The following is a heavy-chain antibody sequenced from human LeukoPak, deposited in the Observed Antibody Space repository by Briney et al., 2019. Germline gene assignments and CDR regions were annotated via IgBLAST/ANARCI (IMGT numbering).Heavy chain of an antibody. J-gene: IGHJ4*02. CDR2: IKSKTDGGTT. D-gene: IGHD3-16*02. CDR1: GFTFSNAW. V-gene: IGHV3-15*01. Sequence: PGGSLRLSCAASGFTFSNAWMSWVRQAPGEGLEWVGRIKSKTDGGTTDYAAPVKGRFTISRDDSKNTLYLQMNSLKTEDTAVYYCTTELYYDYVWGSYRKWGQGTLVTVSS. CDR3: TTELYYDYVWGSYRK.